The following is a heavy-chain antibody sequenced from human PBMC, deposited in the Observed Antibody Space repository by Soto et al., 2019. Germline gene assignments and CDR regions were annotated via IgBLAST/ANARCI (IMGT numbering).Heavy chain of an antibody. D-gene: IGHD7-27*01. J-gene: IGHJ5*02. V-gene: IGHV1-69*13. CDR2: IIPIFGTA. CDR3: ARAWGGSNWFDP. CDR1: GGTFSSYA. Sequence: GASVKVSCKASGGTFSSYAISWVRQAPGQGLEWMGGIIPIFGTANYAQKFQGRVTITADESTSTAYVELSSLRSEDTAVYYCARAWGGSNWFDPWGQGTLVTVSS.